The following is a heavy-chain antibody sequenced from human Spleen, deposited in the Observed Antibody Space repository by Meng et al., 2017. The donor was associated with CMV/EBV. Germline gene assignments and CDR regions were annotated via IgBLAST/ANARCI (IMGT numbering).Heavy chain of an antibody. CDR3: AKDRHSGSYYFDY. CDR2: IRYDGSNK. V-gene: IGHV3-30*02. D-gene: IGHD1-26*01. Sequence: GESLKISCAASGFTFSSYGMHWVRQAPGKGLEWVAFIRYDGSNKYYADSVKGRFTISRDNSKNTMYLQMNSLRAEDTAVYYCAKDRHSGSYYFDYLGQGTLVTVSS. J-gene: IGHJ4*02. CDR1: GFTFSSYG.